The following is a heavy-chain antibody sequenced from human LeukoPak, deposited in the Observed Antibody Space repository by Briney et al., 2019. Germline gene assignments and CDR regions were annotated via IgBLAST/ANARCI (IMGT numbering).Heavy chain of an antibody. CDR2: IKQDGREK. CDR1: SFTFSSYW. J-gene: IGHJ4*02. D-gene: IGHD1-26*01. V-gene: IGHV3-7*01. CDR3: AIDSWELRGY. Sequence: GGSLSLSCVASSFTFSSYWMSRDRQAQGQGLGWVVNIKQDGREKYYVDSLTGRFTISRENAKNSVFVQMKSMRAEDTAVYYCAIDSWELRGYWGQGGLVA.